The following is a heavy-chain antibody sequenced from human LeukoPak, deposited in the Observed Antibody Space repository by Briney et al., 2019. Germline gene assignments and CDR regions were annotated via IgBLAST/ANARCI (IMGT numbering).Heavy chain of an antibody. Sequence: GGSLRLSCAASGFXFSSYDIHWVRQAPGKGLEWVAVISYDGSNKYYADSVKGRFTISRDNSKNTLYLQMNSLRAEDTAVYYCAKDRGSIAVAAIDYWGQGTLVTVSS. CDR2: ISYDGSNK. CDR1: GFXFSSYD. D-gene: IGHD6-19*01. CDR3: AKDRGSIAVAAIDY. V-gene: IGHV3-30*18. J-gene: IGHJ4*02.